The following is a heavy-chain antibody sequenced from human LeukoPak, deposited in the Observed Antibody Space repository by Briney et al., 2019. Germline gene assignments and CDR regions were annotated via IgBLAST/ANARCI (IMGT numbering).Heavy chain of an antibody. CDR1: GYTFTGYH. Sequence: GASVKVSCKASGYTFTGYHMHWVRQAPGQGLEWMGRINPNTGGTDYAQKFQGRVTMTRDTSISTAYMDLSRLRSDDTAVYYCARTSGAGYDDYWGQGTLVTVSS. J-gene: IGHJ4*02. CDR2: INPNTGGT. V-gene: IGHV1-2*06. D-gene: IGHD5-12*01. CDR3: ARTSGAGYDDY.